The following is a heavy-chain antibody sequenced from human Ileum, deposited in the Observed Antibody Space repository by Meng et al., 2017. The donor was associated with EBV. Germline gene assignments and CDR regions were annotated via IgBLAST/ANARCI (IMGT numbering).Heavy chain of an antibody. Sequence: QLRLPHSGPGLAKPSEPRPLTVTVSGGSISSSSYYWGWIRQPPGKGLEWIGSIYYSGSTYYNPSLKSRVTISVDTSKNQFSLKLSSVTAADTAVYYCARSIVVVPAAIYYWGQGTLVTVSS. J-gene: IGHJ4*02. D-gene: IGHD2-2*01. CDR3: ARSIVVVPAAIYY. CDR1: GGSISSSSYY. V-gene: IGHV4-39*01. CDR2: IYYSGST.